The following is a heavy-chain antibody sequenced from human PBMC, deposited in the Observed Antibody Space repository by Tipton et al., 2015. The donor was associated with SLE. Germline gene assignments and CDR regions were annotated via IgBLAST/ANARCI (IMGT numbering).Heavy chain of an antibody. CDR2: IYYSGST. CDR1: GGSFSGYY. V-gene: IGHV4-59*12. Sequence: LRLSCAVYGGSFSGYYWSWIRQPPGKGLEWIGYIYYSGSTNYNPSLKSRVTISVDTSKNQFSLKLSSVTAADTAVYYCARGSTGFDYWGQGTLVTVSS. CDR3: ARGSTGFDY. J-gene: IGHJ4*02. D-gene: IGHD1-1*01.